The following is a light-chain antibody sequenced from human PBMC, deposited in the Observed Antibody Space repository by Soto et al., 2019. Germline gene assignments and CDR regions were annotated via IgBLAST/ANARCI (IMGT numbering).Light chain of an antibody. Sequence: TVLTQSPATLSLASGERATLSCRASQSVSSYLAWYQQKPGQAPRLLIYGASSRATGIPDRFSGSGSGTDFTLTISRLEPEDFAVYYCQQYGSSPGTFGQGTKVDIK. CDR1: QSVSSY. J-gene: IGKJ1*01. V-gene: IGKV3-20*01. CDR3: QQYGSSPGT. CDR2: GAS.